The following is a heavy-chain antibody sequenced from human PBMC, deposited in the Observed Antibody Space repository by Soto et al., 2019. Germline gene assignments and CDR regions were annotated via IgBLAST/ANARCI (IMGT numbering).Heavy chain of an antibody. V-gene: IGHV3-9*01. J-gene: IGHJ4*02. CDR2: ISCNSGSI. D-gene: IGHD3-3*01. CDR3: AKAGFWSGYYRIVDC. Sequence: EVQLVESGGGLVQPGRSLRLSCAASGFTFYDYAMHWVRQAPGKGLEWVAGISCNSGSIGYADSVKGRFTITRDNAKKSRYLQMNSLRAEDTALFYCAKAGFWSGYYRIVDCWGQGTMVTVSS. CDR1: GFTFYDYA.